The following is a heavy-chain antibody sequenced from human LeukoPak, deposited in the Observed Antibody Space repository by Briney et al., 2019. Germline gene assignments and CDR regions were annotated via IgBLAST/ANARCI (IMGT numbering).Heavy chain of an antibody. CDR3: AKGAGLRYFDWLEVYGMDV. CDR2: ISYDGSNK. D-gene: IGHD3-9*01. Sequence: GGSLRLSCAASGFTFSSYGMHWVRQAPGKGLEWVAVISYDGSNKYYADSVKGRFTISRDNSKNTLYLQMNSLRAEDTAVYYCAKGAGLRYFDWLEVYGMDVWGKGTTVTVSS. J-gene: IGHJ6*04. V-gene: IGHV3-30*18. CDR1: GFTFSSYG.